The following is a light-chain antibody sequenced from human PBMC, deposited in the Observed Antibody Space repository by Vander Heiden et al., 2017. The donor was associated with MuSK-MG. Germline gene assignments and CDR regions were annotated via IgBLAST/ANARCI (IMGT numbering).Light chain of an antibody. CDR2: GAS. V-gene: IGKV3-20*01. Sequence: EIVLTQSPGTLSLSPGERATLSCRASQSVSSGYLAWYQQRPGQAPSLLIYGASSRATGIPDRFSGSGSGTDFTLTISRLEPEDFAVYYCQQYGVSPFTFGPGTKVXIK. J-gene: IGKJ3*01. CDR3: QQYGVSPFT. CDR1: QSVSSGY.